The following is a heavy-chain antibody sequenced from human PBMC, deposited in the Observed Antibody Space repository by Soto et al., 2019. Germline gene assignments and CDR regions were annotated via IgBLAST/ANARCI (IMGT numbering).Heavy chain of an antibody. J-gene: IGHJ6*02. V-gene: IGHV1-46*01. CDR1: GYTVTSYY. D-gene: IGHD3-10*01. CDR3: ARGMGPYYYGSGRYYNGGKDAMDV. CDR2: INPSGGNT. Sequence: GASVKVSCKASGYTVTSYYINWVRQAPGQGLKWMGIINPSGGNTGYAQKFQGRVTMTRDTSTSTVYMELSSLRSEDTAVYYCARGMGPYYYGSGRYYNGGKDAMDVWGQGTTVTVSS.